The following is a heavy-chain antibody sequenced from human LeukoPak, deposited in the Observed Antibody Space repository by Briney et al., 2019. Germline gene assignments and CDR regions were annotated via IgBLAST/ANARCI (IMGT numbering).Heavy chain of an antibody. CDR3: ARGGSRLHLPYYYDYMDV. J-gene: IGHJ6*03. CDR1: GFTFSSYA. V-gene: IGHV3-30*16. CDR2: ISYDGSNK. D-gene: IGHD5-24*01. Sequence: PGKPLSLFRADSGFTFSSYATHWPRPPTGTRLEWVALISYDGSNKYYAASVKGRFTISRDKSKAPLYLQMHSLRAEDTAVYYWARGGSRLHLPYYYDYMDVWGKGTTVTVS.